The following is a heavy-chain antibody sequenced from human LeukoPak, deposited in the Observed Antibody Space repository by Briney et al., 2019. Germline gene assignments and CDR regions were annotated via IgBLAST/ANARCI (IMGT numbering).Heavy chain of an antibody. D-gene: IGHD6-19*01. CDR3: ARENTITGAVAALDS. CDR2: INPSVGST. Sequence: ASVKVSCKASGYTFTSYDMHWVRQAPGQGLEWMGIINPSVGSTSYAQKFQGRVTMTRDTSTSTVYMEVSSLRSEDTAVYYCARENTITGAVAALDSWGQGTLVTVSS. J-gene: IGHJ4*02. CDR1: GYTFTSYD. V-gene: IGHV1-46*01.